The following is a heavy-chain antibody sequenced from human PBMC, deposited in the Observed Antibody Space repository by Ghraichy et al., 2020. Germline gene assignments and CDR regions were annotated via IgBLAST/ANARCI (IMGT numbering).Heavy chain of an antibody. V-gene: IGHV3-30*18. CDR2: ISYDGSNK. J-gene: IGHJ4*02. Sequence: GESLNISCAASGFTFSSYGMHWVRQAPGKGLEWVAVISYDGSNKYYADSVKGRFTISRDNSKNTLYLQMNSLGAEDTAVYYWAKAGYCSGGSCYYFDYGGQGTLVTVSS. CDR3: AKAGYCSGGSCYYFDY. CDR1: GFTFSSYG. D-gene: IGHD2-15*01.